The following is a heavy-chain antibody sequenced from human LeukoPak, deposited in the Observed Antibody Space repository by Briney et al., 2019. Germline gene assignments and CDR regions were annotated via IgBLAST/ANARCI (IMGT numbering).Heavy chain of an antibody. D-gene: IGHD3-10*01. Sequence: SETLSLTCTVSGGSISSYYWSWIRQPPGKGLEWIGYIYYSGSTNYNPSLKSRVIISVDKSKNQFSLTLSSVTVADTAVYYCARDPYYYRYWGQGTLVTVSS. CDR1: GGSISSYY. CDR3: ARDPYYYRY. CDR2: IYYSGST. V-gene: IGHV4-59*12. J-gene: IGHJ4*02.